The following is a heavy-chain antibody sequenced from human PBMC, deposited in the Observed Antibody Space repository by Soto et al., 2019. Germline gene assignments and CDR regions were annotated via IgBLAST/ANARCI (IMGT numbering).Heavy chain of an antibody. V-gene: IGHV3-21*01. CDR1: GFTFIGDA. D-gene: IGHD3-10*02. CDR2: ISTTSTYI. Sequence: PGGSLRLSCAASGFTFIGDAINWVRQSPGKGLEWVSSISTTSTYIYYADSVKGRFTISRDNANNSLHLQMNSLRAEDTAVYYCTRDYVMDVWGQGTTVTVSS. CDR3: TRDYVMDV. J-gene: IGHJ6*02.